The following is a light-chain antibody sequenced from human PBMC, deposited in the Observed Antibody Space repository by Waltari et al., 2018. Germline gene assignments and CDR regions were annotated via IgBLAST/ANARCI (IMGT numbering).Light chain of an antibody. CDR1: QSILYTSDNKNC. CDR2: GAS. J-gene: IGKJ2*01. V-gene: IGKV4-1*01. Sequence: DIVMTQSPDSLAVSLGERATFNCKSSQSILYTSDNKNCLAWYQQKPGQPPNLLIDGASTRYTGVPDRVSGSESGTEFSLTISSLQAEDVAVYYCHQYCSIPYTLGQGTKVEIK. CDR3: HQYCSIPYT.